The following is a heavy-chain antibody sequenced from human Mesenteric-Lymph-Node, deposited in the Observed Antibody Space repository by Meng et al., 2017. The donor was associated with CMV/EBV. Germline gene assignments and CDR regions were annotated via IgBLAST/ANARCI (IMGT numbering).Heavy chain of an antibody. CDR2: IYDRVKMSN. CDR1: GEHASRNSVK. J-gene: IGHJ4*02. Sequence: ICGEHASRNSVKWIGIRKSPVRGAEWLGRIYDRVKMSNDYAVSVKSRITINPDTYKNEYSLHLNSVTPEDTGVYYCARDDSGNYFDFWGQGTLVTVSS. CDR3: ARDDSGNYFDF. D-gene: IGHD4-17*01. V-gene: IGHV6-1*01.